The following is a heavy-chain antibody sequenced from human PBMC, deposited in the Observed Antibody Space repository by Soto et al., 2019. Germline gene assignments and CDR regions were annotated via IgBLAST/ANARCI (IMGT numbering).Heavy chain of an antibody. D-gene: IGHD6-19*01. CDR2: IYYSGST. V-gene: IGHV4-59*01. CDR3: AGDKVDIGVSGTHYYYGMDV. J-gene: IGHJ6*02. CDR1: GGSISNYY. Sequence: QVQXXXXXXGLVKPSETLSLTCTVSGGSISNYYWSWIRQPPGKGLEWIGYIYYSGSTNYNPSLKSRVTISVDTSKNQFSLKLSSVTAADTAVYYCAGDKVDIGVSGTHYYYGMDVWGQGTTVTVSS.